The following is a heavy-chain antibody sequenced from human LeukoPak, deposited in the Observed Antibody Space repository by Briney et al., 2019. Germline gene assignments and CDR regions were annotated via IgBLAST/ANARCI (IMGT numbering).Heavy chain of an antibody. CDR1: GFTFSSHG. Sequence: GSLRLSCAASGFTFSSHGMNWIRQPPGKGLEWIGEINHSGSTNYNPSLKSRVTISVDTSKNQFSLKLSSVTAADTAVYYCARTGYCSSTSCLNRFDYWGQGTLVTVSS. J-gene: IGHJ4*02. V-gene: IGHV4-34*01. CDR2: INHSGST. D-gene: IGHD2-2*01. CDR3: ARTGYCSSTSCLNRFDY.